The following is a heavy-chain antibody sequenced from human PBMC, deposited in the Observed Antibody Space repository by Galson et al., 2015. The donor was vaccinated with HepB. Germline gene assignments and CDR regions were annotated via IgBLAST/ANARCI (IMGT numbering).Heavy chain of an antibody. J-gene: IGHJ3*02. D-gene: IGHD6-19*01. CDR3: ARDRSGSGWYRGAFDI. Sequence: LRLSCAASGFTFSSYAIDWVRQAPGKGLEYVSGISSQGVSTYYANSVKGRFTISSDHSKNTVYLQMGSLRAEDMAVYYCARDRSGSGWYRGAFDIWGQGTVVTVSS. V-gene: IGHV3-64*01. CDR1: GFTFSSYA. CDR2: ISSQGVST.